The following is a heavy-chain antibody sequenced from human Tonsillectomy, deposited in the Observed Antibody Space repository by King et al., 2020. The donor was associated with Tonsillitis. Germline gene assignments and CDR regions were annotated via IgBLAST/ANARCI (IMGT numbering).Heavy chain of an antibody. Sequence: VQLVESGGGLVQPGGSLRLSCAASGFTFSSYSMNWVRQAPGKVLEWVSYISSSSSTIYYADSVKGRFTISRDNAKNSLYLQMNSLRAEDTAVYYCARDQGITIFDYWGQGTLVTVSS. CDR1: GFTFSSYS. CDR2: ISSSSSTI. V-gene: IGHV3-48*01. D-gene: IGHD3-10*01. J-gene: IGHJ4*02. CDR3: ARDQGITIFDY.